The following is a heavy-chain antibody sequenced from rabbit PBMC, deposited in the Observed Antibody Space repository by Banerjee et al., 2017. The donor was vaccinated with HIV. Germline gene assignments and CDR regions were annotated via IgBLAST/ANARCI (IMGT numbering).Heavy chain of an antibody. V-gene: IGHV1S29*01. Sequence: QEQLKESGGGLVQPGGSLKLSCKASGFDFSSYAITWVRQAPGKGLEYIGYITYRGSAYYASWVNGRFTISRENTQNTLYLQLNSLTAADTATYFCTREGDLWGQGTPGHRL. CDR3: TREGDL. CDR1: GFDFSSYA. J-gene: IGHJ3*01. CDR2: ITYRGSA.